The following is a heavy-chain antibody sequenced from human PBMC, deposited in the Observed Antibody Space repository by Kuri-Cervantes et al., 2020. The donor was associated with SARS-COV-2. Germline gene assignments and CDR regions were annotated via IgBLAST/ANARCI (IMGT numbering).Heavy chain of an antibody. CDR3: ARHYAFDRFHK. V-gene: IGHV4-59*08. Sequence: SETLSLTCTVSGGSISSYYWSWVRQPPGKGLEWIGNIHYSGSTNYNPSLKSRVTISVDTSKNQFSLKLTSVTAADTAIYYCARHYAFDRFHKWGQGTQVTVSS. J-gene: IGHJ4*02. CDR2: IHYSGST. D-gene: IGHD3-9*01. CDR1: GGSISSYY.